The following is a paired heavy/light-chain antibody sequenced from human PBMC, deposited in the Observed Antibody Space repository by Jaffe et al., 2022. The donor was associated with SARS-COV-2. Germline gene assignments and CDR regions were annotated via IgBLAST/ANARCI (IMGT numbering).Heavy chain of an antibody. V-gene: IGHV4-61*02. CDR2: ICPSGST. CDR1: GGSISGGTDC. D-gene: IGHD3-16*01. Sequence: QLQLQESGPGLVKPSQTLSLTCTISGGSISGGTDCWGWIRQPAGKGLEWIGHICPSGSTDYNPSLKSRVTISLDTSKNRFSLNLNSVTAADTAVYYCAKEWGYWGQGTLVTVSS. J-gene: IGHJ4*02. CDR3: AKEWGY.
Light chain of an antibody. J-gene: IGLJ3*02. Sequence: QTVVTQEPSLTVSPGGTVTLTCASSTGAVTSDLLPHWFHQKAGQAPRVLIYSTSNKMSWTPARFSGSLLGGKAALTLSGAQPEDEAAYYCSLYYRGAWVFGGGTRLTVL. V-gene: IGLV7-43*01. CDR2: STS. CDR1: TGAVTSDLL. CDR3: SLYYRGAWV.